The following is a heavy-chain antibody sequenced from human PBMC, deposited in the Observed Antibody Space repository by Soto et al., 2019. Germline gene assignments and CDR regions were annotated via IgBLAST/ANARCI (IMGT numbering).Heavy chain of an antibody. CDR3: AKVLSFGYVGRGGMDV. CDR2: ISGSGGST. V-gene: IGHV3-23*01. D-gene: IGHD5-12*01. J-gene: IGHJ6*02. Sequence: EVQLLESGGGLVQPGGSLRLSCAASGFTFSSYAMSWVRQAPGKGLEWVSAISGSGGSTYYADSVKGRFTISRDNSKNTLYLQMNSLRAEDTGVYYCAKVLSFGYVGRGGMDVWGQGTTVTVSS. CDR1: GFTFSSYA.